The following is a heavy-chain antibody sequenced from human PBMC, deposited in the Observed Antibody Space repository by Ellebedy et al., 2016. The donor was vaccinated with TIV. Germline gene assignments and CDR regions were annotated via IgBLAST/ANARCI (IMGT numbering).Heavy chain of an antibody. CDR2: IRNDSTYI. CDR3: ARLTVVAGQDY. V-gene: IGHV3-74*01. Sequence: GESLKISCAASGFSFSNSWMHWVRQTPGKRLVWVAQIRNDSTYIDYGDSAKGRFTISRDNAKNTLYLQMSSLRAEDSGVYYCARLTVVAGQDYWGLGTLVTVSS. J-gene: IGHJ4*02. CDR1: GFSFSNSW. D-gene: IGHD6-19*01.